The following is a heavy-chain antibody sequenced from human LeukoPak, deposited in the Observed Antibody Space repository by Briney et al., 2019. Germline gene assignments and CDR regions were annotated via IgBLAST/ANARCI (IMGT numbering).Heavy chain of an antibody. CDR2: IYTSGST. CDR3: AREGYYDSSGYSPPDY. V-gene: IGHV4-4*07. D-gene: IGHD3-22*01. Sequence: PSETLSLTCTVSGGSISSYYWSWIRQPAGKGLEWIGRIYTSGSTNYNHSLKSRVTMSVDTSKNQFSLKLSSVTAADTAVYYCAREGYYDSSGYSPPDYWGQGTLVTVSS. CDR1: GGSISSYY. J-gene: IGHJ4*02.